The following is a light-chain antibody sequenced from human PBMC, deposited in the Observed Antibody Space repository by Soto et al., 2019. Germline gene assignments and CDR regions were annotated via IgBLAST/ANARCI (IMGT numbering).Light chain of an antibody. CDR1: QSVSSN. CDR2: GAS. V-gene: IGKV3-15*01. Sequence: EIVMTQSPATLSVSPVERATLSCRASQSVSSNLAWYQQKHGQAPRLLIYGASTRDTGIPARFSGSGSGTEFTLPISSLQSEEVAAYYCQQYNNWPPYTFGQGTKLEIK. J-gene: IGKJ2*01. CDR3: QQYNNWPPYT.